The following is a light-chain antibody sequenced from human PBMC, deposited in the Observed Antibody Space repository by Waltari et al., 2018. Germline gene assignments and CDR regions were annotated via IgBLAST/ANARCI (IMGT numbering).Light chain of an antibody. J-gene: IGKJ5*01. CDR1: QGINSA. CDR3: QQFKSFLIT. Sequence: GDRVTITCRASQGINSALAWYQQKPGKAPKLLIYDASSLESGVPSRFSGSGYGTDFTPTISSLQPEDFATYYCQQFKSFLITFGQGTRLEIK. CDR2: DAS. V-gene: IGKV1-13*02.